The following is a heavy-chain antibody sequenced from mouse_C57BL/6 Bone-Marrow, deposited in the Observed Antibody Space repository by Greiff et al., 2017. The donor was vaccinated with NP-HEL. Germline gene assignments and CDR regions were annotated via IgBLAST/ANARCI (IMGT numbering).Heavy chain of an antibody. CDR1: GFTFSSYA. CDR2: ISDGGSYT. CDR3: ARDPASPGPWFAY. J-gene: IGHJ3*01. V-gene: IGHV5-4*01. Sequence: EVKLMESGGGLVKPGGSLKLSCAASGFTFSSYAMSWVRQTPEKRLEWVATISDGGSYTYYPDNVKGRFTISRDNAKNNRYLQMSHLKSEDTAMYYCARDPASPGPWFAYWGQGTLVTVSA. D-gene: IGHD6-2*01.